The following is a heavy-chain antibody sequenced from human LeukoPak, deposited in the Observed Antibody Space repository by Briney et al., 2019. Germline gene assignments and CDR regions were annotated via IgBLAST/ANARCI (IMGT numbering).Heavy chain of an antibody. D-gene: IGHD1-26*01. Sequence: SGGSLRLSCAASCFTVSSNYMSWVRQAPGKGLEWVSVIYSGGSTYYADSVKGRFTISRDNSKNTLYLQMNSLRAEDTAVYYCARDLGGATDYWGQGTLVTVSS. CDR2: IYSGGST. CDR3: ARDLGGATDY. CDR1: CFTVSSNY. J-gene: IGHJ4*02. V-gene: IGHV3-53*01.